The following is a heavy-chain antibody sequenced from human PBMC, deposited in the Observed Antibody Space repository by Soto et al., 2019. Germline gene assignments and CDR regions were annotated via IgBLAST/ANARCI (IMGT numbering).Heavy chain of an antibody. CDR2: TYHSGSA. D-gene: IGHD6-13*01. J-gene: IGHJ4*02. V-gene: IGHV4-38-2*01. CDR1: ESSISSGFY. CDR3: ARGGPYSSSLYYFDY. Sequence: PSETLSLTCAVSESSISSGFYWGWIRQPPGKGLEWIGSTYHSGSAYYDPSLKSRVTISVDMSRNQFSLKLSSVTAADTAVYFCARGGPYSSSLYYFDYWGQGTPVTVSS.